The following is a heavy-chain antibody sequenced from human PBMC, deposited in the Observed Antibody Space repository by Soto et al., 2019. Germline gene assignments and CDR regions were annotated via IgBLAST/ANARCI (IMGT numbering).Heavy chain of an antibody. CDR1: GGSMSSSNW. J-gene: IGHJ4*02. CDR2: AHHSGRT. D-gene: IGHD1-26*01. Sequence: QVQLQESGPGLVKPSGTLSLTCTVSGGSMSSSNWWNWVRQSPGKGLEWIGEAHHSGRTNYNPSLKGRVPISVDKSKNHFSLNLSSVTAADTAVYYCARSEATGLDYWGQGTLVTVSS. CDR3: ARSEATGLDY. V-gene: IGHV4-4*02.